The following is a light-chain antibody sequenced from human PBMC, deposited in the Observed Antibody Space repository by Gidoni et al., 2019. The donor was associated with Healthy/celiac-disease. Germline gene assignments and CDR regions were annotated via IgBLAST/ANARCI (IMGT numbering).Light chain of an antibody. V-gene: IGLV1-40*01. CDR1: SSNIGAGYD. J-gene: IGLJ2*01. CDR2: GNS. Sequence: SVRTQPPSVSGAPGQRVTISCTGSSSNIGAGYDVHWYQQLPGTAPKLLIYGNSNRPSGVPDRFSGSKSVTSASLAITGLLAEDEADYYCPSYDSSLSGLVFGGGTKLTVL. CDR3: PSYDSSLSGLV.